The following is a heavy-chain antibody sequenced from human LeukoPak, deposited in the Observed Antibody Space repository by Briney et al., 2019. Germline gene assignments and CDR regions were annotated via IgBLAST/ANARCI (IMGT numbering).Heavy chain of an antibody. CDR1: GFTLRSYD. CDR3: AKEYSGYDFDY. CDR2: TSGSGGNT. J-gene: IGHJ4*02. V-gene: IGHV3-23*01. Sequence: GGSLRLSRAASGFTLRSYDMSWVRQAPGKGLEWVAATSGSGGNTYYADSVKGRFTISRDNSKNTLYQQMNSLRAEDTAVYYCAKEYSGYDFDYWGQGTLVTVSS. D-gene: IGHD5-12*01.